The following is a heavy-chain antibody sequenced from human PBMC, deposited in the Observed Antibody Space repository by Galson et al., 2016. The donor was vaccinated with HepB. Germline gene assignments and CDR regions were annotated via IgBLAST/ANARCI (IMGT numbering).Heavy chain of an antibody. J-gene: IGHJ5*02. V-gene: IGHV3-15*07. CDR1: GFSFSHAW. D-gene: IGHD3-3*01. CDR3: TVAASYDFWSGYYMLDP. CDR2: IKSKTDGGTT. Sequence: SLRLSCAASGFSFSHAWMHWVRQAPGKGLEWVGRIKSKTDGGTTDYAAPVKGRFAISRDNSKYTLYLQMNRLKTEDTGVFYCTVAASYDFWSGYYMLDPWGQGTLVTGSS.